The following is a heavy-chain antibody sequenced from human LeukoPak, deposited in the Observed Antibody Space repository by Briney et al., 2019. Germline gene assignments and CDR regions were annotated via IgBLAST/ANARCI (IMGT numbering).Heavy chain of an antibody. Sequence: ASVKVSYKASGGTFSSYAISWVRQAPGQGLEWMGRIIPILGIANYAQKFQGRVTITADKSTSTAYMELSSLRSEDTAVYYCASDYSSTTAGDPWGQGTLVTVSS. D-gene: IGHD2-2*01. V-gene: IGHV1-69*04. J-gene: IGHJ5*02. CDR2: IIPILGIA. CDR1: GGTFSSYA. CDR3: ASDYSSTTAGDP.